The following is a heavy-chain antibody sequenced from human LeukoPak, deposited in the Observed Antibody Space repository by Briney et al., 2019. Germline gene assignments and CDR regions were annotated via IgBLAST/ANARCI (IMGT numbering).Heavy chain of an antibody. CDR1: GGSISSGDYY. J-gene: IGHJ6*04. Sequence: SETLSLTCTVSGGSISSGDYYWSWIRQPPGKGLEWIGYIYYSGSTYYNPSLKSRVSISVDTSKNQFSLKLSSVTAADTAVYYCVRVVSSGYSRMDVLGKGTTVTVSS. D-gene: IGHD3-22*01. V-gene: IGHV4-30-4*08. CDR2: IYYSGST. CDR3: VRVVSSGYSRMDV.